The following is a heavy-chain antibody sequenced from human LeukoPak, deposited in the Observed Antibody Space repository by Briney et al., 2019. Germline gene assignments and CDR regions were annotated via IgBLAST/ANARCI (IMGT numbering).Heavy chain of an antibody. D-gene: IGHD2-15*01. J-gene: IGHJ6*03. CDR1: GFTFSDYY. V-gene: IGHV3-11*01. Sequence: GGSLRLSCAASGFTFSDYYMSWIRQAPGKGLEWVSYISSSGSTIYYADSVKGRFTISRDNAKNSLYLQMNSLRAEDTAVYYCAKNGDRGAYCSGGSCYPYYYYYMDVWGKGTTATISS. CDR3: AKNGDRGAYCSGGSCYPYYYYYMDV. CDR2: ISSSGSTI.